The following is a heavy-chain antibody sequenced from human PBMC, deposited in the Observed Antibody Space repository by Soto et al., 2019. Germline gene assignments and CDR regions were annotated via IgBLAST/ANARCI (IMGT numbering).Heavy chain of an antibody. D-gene: IGHD3-3*01. CDR1: GFTFTSSA. CDR2: IVVGSGNT. J-gene: IGHJ6*02. Sequence: SVKVSCKASGFTFTSSAVQWVRQARGQRLEWIGWIVVGSGNTNYAQKFQERVTITRDMSTSTAYMELSSLRSEDTAVYYCAAANDFWSGYASYYYYYGMDVWGQGTTVTVSS. V-gene: IGHV1-58*01. CDR3: AAANDFWSGYASYYYYYGMDV.